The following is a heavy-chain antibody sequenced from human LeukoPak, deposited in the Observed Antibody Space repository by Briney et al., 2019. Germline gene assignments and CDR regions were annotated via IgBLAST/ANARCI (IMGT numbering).Heavy chain of an antibody. CDR3: AREPTYYYDSSGSVVDY. CDR2: INHSGST. Sequence: SETLSLTCAVYGGSFSNYYWSWIRQPPGKGLEWIGEINHSGSTNYNPSLKSRVTISVDTSKTQFSLKLSSVTAADTAVYYCAREPTYYYDSSGSVVDYWGQGTLVTVSS. D-gene: IGHD3-22*01. V-gene: IGHV4-34*01. CDR1: GGSFSNYY. J-gene: IGHJ4*02.